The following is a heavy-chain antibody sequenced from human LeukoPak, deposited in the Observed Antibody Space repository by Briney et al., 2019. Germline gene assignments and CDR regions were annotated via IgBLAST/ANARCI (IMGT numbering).Heavy chain of an antibody. D-gene: IGHD6-13*01. Sequence: GGSLRLSCAASGFTFSSYSMNWVRQAPGKGLEWVSYISSSSSTIYYADSVKGRFTISRDNAKNSLYLQMNSLRAEDTAVYYCARRGRDSSSWYYYYGMDVWGQGTTATVSS. V-gene: IGHV3-48*04. CDR2: ISSSSSTI. CDR1: GFTFSSYS. CDR3: ARRGRDSSSWYYYYGMDV. J-gene: IGHJ6*02.